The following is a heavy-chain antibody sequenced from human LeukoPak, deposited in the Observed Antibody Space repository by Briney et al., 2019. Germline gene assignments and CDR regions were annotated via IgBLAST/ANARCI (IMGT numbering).Heavy chain of an antibody. V-gene: IGHV4-39*07. D-gene: IGHD3-3*01. CDR2: IYYSGST. CDR3: ARVTYYDFWSGYYRLDHYRYAFDI. CDR1: GGSISSSSYY. J-gene: IGHJ3*02. Sequence: PSETLSLTCTVSGGSISSSSYYWGWIRQPPGKGLEWIGSIYYSGSTNYNPSLKSRVTISVDTSKNQFSLKLSSVTAADTAVYYCARVTYYDFWSGYYRLDHYRYAFDIWGQGTMVTVSS.